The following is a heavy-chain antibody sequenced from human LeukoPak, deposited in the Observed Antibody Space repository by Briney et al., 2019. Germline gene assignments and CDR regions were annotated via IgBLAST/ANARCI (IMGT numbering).Heavy chain of an antibody. D-gene: IGHD3-10*01. J-gene: IGHJ6*03. CDR2: ISSSGSTI. V-gene: IGHV3-11*01. CDR3: ARVQITMVRGVEFLKGYYYYYYMDV. Sequence: GGSLRLSCAASGFTFSDYYMSWIRQAPGKGLEWVSYISSSGSTIYYADSVKGRFTISRDNAKNSLYLQMNSLRAEDTAVYYCARVQITMVRGVEFLKGYYYYYYMDVWGKGTTVTISS. CDR1: GFTFSDYY.